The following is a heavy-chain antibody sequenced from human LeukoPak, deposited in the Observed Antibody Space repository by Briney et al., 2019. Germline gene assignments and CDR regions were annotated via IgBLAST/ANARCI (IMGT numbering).Heavy chain of an antibody. J-gene: IGHJ3*02. Sequence: PSETLSLTCRVSGVSISSGSNYWGWIRQPPGKTLEWIGSIYSSGSTYYNSSLKSRVIILIDTAKNHFSLNLSSVTAADTAVYYCARVMSRGNYYDSSGYYYAFDIWGQGTMVTVSS. CDR1: GVSISSGSNY. CDR2: IYSSGST. V-gene: IGHV4-39*07. D-gene: IGHD3-22*01. CDR3: ARVMSRGNYYDSSGYYYAFDI.